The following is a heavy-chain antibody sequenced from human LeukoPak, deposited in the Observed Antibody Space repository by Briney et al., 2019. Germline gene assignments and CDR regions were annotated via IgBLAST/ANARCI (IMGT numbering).Heavy chain of an antibody. V-gene: IGHV4-39*01. CDR2: IYYSGST. J-gene: IGHJ4*02. Sequence: SETLSLTCTVSGGSISSSTYYWGWIRQTPGTGLEWIGSIYYSGSTYYNPSLKSRVTISVYTSKNLFSLKLSSVTAADTAVYYCARGLNPYYFGSGSYYFDYWGQGTLVTVSS. D-gene: IGHD3-10*01. CDR1: GGSISSSTYY. CDR3: ARGLNPYYFGSGSYYFDY.